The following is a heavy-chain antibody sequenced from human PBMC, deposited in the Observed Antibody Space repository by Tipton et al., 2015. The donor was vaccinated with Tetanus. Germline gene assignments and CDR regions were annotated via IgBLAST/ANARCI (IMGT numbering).Heavy chain of an antibody. J-gene: IGHJ4*02. CDR3: AKDRGIAVAGDFDY. CDR2: ISWNSGSI. D-gene: IGHD6-19*01. CDR1: GFTFDDYA. Sequence: SGFTFDDYAMHWVRQAPGKGLEWVSGISWNSGSIGYADSVKGRFTISRDNAKNSLYLQMNSLRAEDTALYYCAKDRGIAVAGDFDYWGQGTLVTVSS. V-gene: IGHV3-9*01.